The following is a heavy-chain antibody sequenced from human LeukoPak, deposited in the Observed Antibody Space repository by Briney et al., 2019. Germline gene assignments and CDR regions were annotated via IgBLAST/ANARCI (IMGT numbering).Heavy chain of an antibody. Sequence: GGSLRLSCAASGFTFSSYAMGWVRQAPGKGLEWVSYISGSGDIIYYADSVKGRFTISRDNAKNSLYLQMDSLRAEDTAIYYCARDMTITGADDYWGQGTLVTVSS. V-gene: IGHV3-48*04. D-gene: IGHD6-13*01. CDR2: ISGSGDII. CDR1: GFTFSSYA. J-gene: IGHJ4*02. CDR3: ARDMTITGADDY.